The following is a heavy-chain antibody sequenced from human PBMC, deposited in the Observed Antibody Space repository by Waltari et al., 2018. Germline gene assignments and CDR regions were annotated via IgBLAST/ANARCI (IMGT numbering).Heavy chain of an antibody. CDR2: STYGSAYL. Sequence: EVQLVESGGGLVKPGGSLRLSCAASGFAITTFGLSWVRQAPGKGLEWVSSSTYGSAYLYYADSVRGRFTVSIDNAKNSLRLQMNNLRAEDTAVYYCARALTTPNDFWGQGTLVTVSS. D-gene: IGHD4-17*01. V-gene: IGHV3-21*03. J-gene: IGHJ4*02. CDR1: GFAITTFG. CDR3: ARALTTPNDF.